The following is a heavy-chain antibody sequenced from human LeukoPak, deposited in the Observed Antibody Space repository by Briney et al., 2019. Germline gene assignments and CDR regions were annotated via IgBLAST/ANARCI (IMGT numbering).Heavy chain of an antibody. J-gene: IGHJ5*02. V-gene: IGHV4-59*08. Sequence: KPSETLSLTCTVSGGSISSYYWSWIREPPGKGLEWIGHIYYTGSTNYNPSLKSRVTISVDTSKNQFSLKLSSVTAADTAMYYCARHAAVEGSSGWSPLWWFDPWGQGTLVTVSS. CDR1: GGSISSYY. CDR2: IYYTGST. D-gene: IGHD6-19*01. CDR3: ARHAAVEGSSGWSPLWWFDP.